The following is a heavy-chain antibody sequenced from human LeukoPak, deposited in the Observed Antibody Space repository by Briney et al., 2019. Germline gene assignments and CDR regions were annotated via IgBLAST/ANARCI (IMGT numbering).Heavy chain of an antibody. J-gene: IGHJ4*02. D-gene: IGHD2-2*03. CDR2: INHSGST. CDR1: GGSFSGYY. Sequence: KTSETLSLTCAVYGGSFSGYYWSWIRQPPGEGLEWIGEINHSGSTNYNPSLKSRVTISVDTSKNQFSLKLSSVTAADTAVYYCARVGYCSSTSCYLFDYWGQGTLVTVSS. V-gene: IGHV4-34*01. CDR3: ARVGYCSSTSCYLFDY.